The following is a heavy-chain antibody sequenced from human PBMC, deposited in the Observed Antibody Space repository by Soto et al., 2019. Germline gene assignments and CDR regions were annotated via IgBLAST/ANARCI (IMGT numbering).Heavy chain of an antibody. CDR2: VSYDGSSK. D-gene: IGHD3-10*01. CDR3: ARHGAEITLMQGVIADNWLGP. V-gene: IGHV3-30-3*01. Sequence: QVQLVESGGGVVQPGRSLRLSCAASGFSFSTYPMHWVRQGPGKGLEWVAVVSYDGSSKYYADSVKGRCTISRDNSKNTLYLPMHSLTTEDTAVYDCARHGAEITLMQGVIADNWLGPWGQGTLVTVSS. CDR1: GFSFSTYP. J-gene: IGHJ5*02.